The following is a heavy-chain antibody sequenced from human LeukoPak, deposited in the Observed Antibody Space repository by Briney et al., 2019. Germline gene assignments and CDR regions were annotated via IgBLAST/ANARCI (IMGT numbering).Heavy chain of an antibody. J-gene: IGHJ3*02. CDR3: AREADTAMVGDAFDI. D-gene: IGHD5-18*01. CDR1: GFTFSSYW. CDR2: IKQDGSEK. V-gene: IGHV3-7*01. Sequence: PGGSLRLSCAASGFTFSSYWMSRVRQAPGKGLEWVVNIKQDGSEKYYVDSVKGRFTISRDNAKNSLYLQMNSLRAEDTAVYYCAREADTAMVGDAFDIWGQGTMVTVSS.